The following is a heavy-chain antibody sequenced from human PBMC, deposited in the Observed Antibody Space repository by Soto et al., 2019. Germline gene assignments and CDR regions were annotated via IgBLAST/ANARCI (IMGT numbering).Heavy chain of an antibody. CDR3: ARDRIVGATSLGY. D-gene: IGHD1-26*01. J-gene: IGHJ4*02. Sequence: PGGSLRLSCAASGFSFRSYSMNWVRQAPGKGLEWVSSISSSSSYIYYADSVKGRFTISRDNAKNSLYLQMNSLRAEDTAVYYCARDRIVGATSLGYWGQGTLVTVSS. CDR1: GFSFRSYS. V-gene: IGHV3-21*01. CDR2: ISSSSSYI.